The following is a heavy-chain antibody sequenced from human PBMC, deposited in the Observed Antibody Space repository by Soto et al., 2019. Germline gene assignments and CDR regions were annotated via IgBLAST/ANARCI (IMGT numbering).Heavy chain of an antibody. J-gene: IGHJ4*02. V-gene: IGHV3-23*01. CDR2: VSGSSGST. CDR3: ARTSVVVVAAGASIDH. D-gene: IGHD2-15*01. CDR1: GFTFSNYA. Sequence: EVQLLESGGGLVQPGGSLRLSCAASGFTFSNYAMSWVRRAPGKGLEWVSSVSGSSGSTYYADSVRGRFTISRGNSKSTLFLQMNSLRAEDTAIYYCARTSVVVVAAGASIDHWGQGTLVTVSS.